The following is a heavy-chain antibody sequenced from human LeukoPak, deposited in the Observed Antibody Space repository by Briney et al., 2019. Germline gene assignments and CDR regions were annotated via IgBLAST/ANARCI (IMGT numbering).Heavy chain of an antibody. J-gene: IGHJ4*02. CDR1: GFTFSSYA. Sequence: GGSLRLSCAASGFTFSSYAMHWVRQAPGKGLEWVAVISYDGSNKYYADSVKGRFTISRDNSKNTLYLQMNSLRAEDTAVYYCAREGILTMIVVVQSSPHFDYWGQGTLVTVSS. V-gene: IGHV3-30-3*01. CDR2: ISYDGSNK. D-gene: IGHD3-22*01. CDR3: AREGILTMIVVVQSSPHFDY.